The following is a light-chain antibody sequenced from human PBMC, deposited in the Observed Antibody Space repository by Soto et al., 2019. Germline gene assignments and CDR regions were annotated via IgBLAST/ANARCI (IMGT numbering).Light chain of an antibody. CDR1: NSDVGGYNY. Sequence: QSALTQPAPVSASPGQSITISCTGTNSDVGGYNYVSWYQQHPGKAPELMIYEVSHRPSGVSNRFSGSKSDNTASLTISGLQAEDEADYYCSSYTSISTLYVFGTGTKVTVL. CDR3: SSYTSISTLYV. CDR2: EVS. J-gene: IGLJ1*01. V-gene: IGLV2-14*01.